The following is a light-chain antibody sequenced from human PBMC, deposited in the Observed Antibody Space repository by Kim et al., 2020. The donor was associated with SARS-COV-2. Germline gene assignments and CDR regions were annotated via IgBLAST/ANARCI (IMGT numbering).Light chain of an antibody. CDR1: ESIGNW. J-gene: IGKJ2*01. V-gene: IGKV1-5*03. CDR2: LAS. CDR3: QHYIRFPYT. Sequence: SASVGARVTITCRASESIGNWLAWYQQKPGKAPKLLIYLASTLESGVPSRFRGSGSGTEFTLTITSLQPDDFATYYCQHYIRFPYTLGQGTKLEI.